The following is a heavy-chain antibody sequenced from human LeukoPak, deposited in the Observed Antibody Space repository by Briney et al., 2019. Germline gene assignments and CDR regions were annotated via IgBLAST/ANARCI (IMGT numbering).Heavy chain of an antibody. D-gene: IGHD2-8*01. V-gene: IGHV1-69*04. Sequence: SVTVSCKTSGGTFSSYAISWVRQAPGQGLEWMGRIIPILGIANYAQKFQGRVTITADKSTSTAYMELSSLRSEDTAVYYCARVFGVPQRGYYYGMDVWGQGTTVTVSS. CDR3: ARVFGVPQRGYYYGMDV. CDR1: GGTFSSYA. CDR2: IIPILGIA. J-gene: IGHJ6*02.